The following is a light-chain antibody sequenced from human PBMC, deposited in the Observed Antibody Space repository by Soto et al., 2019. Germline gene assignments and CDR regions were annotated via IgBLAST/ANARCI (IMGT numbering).Light chain of an antibody. V-gene: IGLV2-8*01. CDR1: SSGVGYYDY. CDR3: SSYAGSNNFV. Sequence: QSVLTQPPSASGFPGQSVTISCTGTSSGVGYYDYVSWYQQHPGKAPKLVIYEVTKRPSGVPDRVSASKSGNTASLTVSGLRAEDEADYYCSSYAGSNNFVFGSGTKVTVL. CDR2: EVT. J-gene: IGLJ1*01.